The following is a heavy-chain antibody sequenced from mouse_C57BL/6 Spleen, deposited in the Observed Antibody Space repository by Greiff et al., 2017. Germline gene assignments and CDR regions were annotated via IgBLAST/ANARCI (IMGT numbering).Heavy chain of an antibody. CDR1: GYAFSSSW. D-gene: IGHD3-2*02. CDR3: ARSDSSGYVGLAY. Sequence: QVHVKQSGPELVKPGASVKISCKASGYAFSSSWMNWVKQRPGKGLEWIGRIYPGDGDTNYNGKFKGKATLTADKSSSTAYMQLSSLTSEDSAVYFCARSDSSGYVGLAYWGQGTLVTVSA. CDR2: IYPGDGDT. J-gene: IGHJ3*01. V-gene: IGHV1-82*01.